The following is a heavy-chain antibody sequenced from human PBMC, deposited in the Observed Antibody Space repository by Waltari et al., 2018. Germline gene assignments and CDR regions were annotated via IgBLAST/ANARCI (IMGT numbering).Heavy chain of an antibody. V-gene: IGHV3-30*02. J-gene: IGHJ4*02. CDR2: IRYDDTNR. D-gene: IGHD6-13*01. CDR1: GFTFHNFG. Sequence: QVHLVESGGGVVHPGGSLRLSCAASGFTFHNFGMHWVRQSPGKGLEWVAFIRYDDTNRYYADSVKGRFTISRDDSKNTVYLQMNSLRPEDAAVYYCAKDFVRTSWYMPYYFDSWGQGTLVTVSS. CDR3: AKDFVRTSWYMPYYFDS.